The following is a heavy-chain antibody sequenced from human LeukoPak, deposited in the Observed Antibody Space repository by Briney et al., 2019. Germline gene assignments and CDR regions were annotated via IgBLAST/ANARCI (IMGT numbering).Heavy chain of an antibody. D-gene: IGHD5-18*01. V-gene: IGHV3-74*01. CDR3: ARAYTAPSPFDY. CDR2: INGDGSST. CDR1: GFTFSSYW. J-gene: IGHJ4*02. Sequence: GGSPKLSCVASGFTFSSYWMHWVRQAPGNGLVWVSRINGDGSSTIYADSVKGRLTISRDNAKNTLYLQVNSLRAEDKAVYYCARAYTAPSPFDYWGQGTLVTASS.